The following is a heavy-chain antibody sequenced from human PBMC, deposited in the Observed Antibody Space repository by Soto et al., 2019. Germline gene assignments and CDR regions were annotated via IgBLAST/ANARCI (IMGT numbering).Heavy chain of an antibody. CDR1: GYTFTTYG. CDR2: ISAYSGNT. D-gene: IGHD4-17*01. J-gene: IGHJ4*01. CDR3: ARVVKAGDYGDYGRYYFDY. Sequence: VQLVQSGAEVKKPGASVKVSCKASGYTFTTYGITWVRQAPGQGLEWMGWISAYSGNTNYAQKLQGRLTVTTDTSTNTAYIDLRSRRSDDTAVYYCARVVKAGDYGDYGRYYFDYWGHGTLVTVSS. V-gene: IGHV1-18*04.